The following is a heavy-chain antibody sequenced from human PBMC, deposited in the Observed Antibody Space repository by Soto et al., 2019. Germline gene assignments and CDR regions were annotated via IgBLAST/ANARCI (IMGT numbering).Heavy chain of an antibody. CDR2: IYYSGIT. D-gene: IGHD6-13*01. CDR3: ARVGSSSWFVS. Sequence: QVQLQESGPGLVKPSQTLSLTCTVSGGSISSGVYYCSWIRQHPGKGLEWIGYIYYSGITYYNPSLKSRVTISVDTSKNQFSLKLSSVTAADTAVYYCARVGSSSWFVSWGQGTLVTVSS. J-gene: IGHJ5*02. CDR1: GGSISSGVYY. V-gene: IGHV4-31*03.